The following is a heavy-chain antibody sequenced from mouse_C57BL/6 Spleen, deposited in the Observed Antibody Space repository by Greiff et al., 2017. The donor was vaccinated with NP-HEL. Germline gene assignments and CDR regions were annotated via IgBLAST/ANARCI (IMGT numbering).Heavy chain of an antibody. CDR3: ERHDGYYGWFAD. V-gene: IGHV5-17*01. Sequence: DVMLVESGGGLVKPGGSLKLSCAASGFTFSDYGMHWVRQAPEKGLEWVAYISSGSSTIYYAAKVKGRFTLSRDNAKNTLFLQMTSLRSEDTARYYCERHDGYYGWFADWGQGTLVTVSA. CDR2: ISSGSSTI. D-gene: IGHD2-3*01. CDR1: GFTFSDYG. J-gene: IGHJ3*01.